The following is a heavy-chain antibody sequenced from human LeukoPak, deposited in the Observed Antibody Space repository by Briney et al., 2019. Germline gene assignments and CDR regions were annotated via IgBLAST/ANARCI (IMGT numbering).Heavy chain of an antibody. D-gene: IGHD3-3*01. CDR3: ARRSGPFGVVIKRSSHGPIGY. CDR2: INHSGST. CDR1: GGSFSGYY. Sequence: SETLSLTCAVYGGSFSGYYWSWIRQPPGKGLEWIGEINHSGSTHYNPSLESRVTISVDTSKNQFSLKLSSVTAADTAVYYCARRSGPFGVVIKRSSHGPIGYWGQGTLVTVSS. V-gene: IGHV4-34*01. J-gene: IGHJ4*02.